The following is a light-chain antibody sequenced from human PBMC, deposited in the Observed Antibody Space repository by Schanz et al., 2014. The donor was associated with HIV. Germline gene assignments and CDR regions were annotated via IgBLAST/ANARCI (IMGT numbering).Light chain of an antibody. V-gene: IGLV1-40*01. J-gene: IGLJ2*01. CDR3: QSYDSALSGSRV. CDR1: SSNIGAGYH. CDR2: GNG. Sequence: QSVLTQPPSVSGAPGQRVTISCTGSSSNIGAGYHVHWYQQLPGTAPKLLISGNGNRPSGVPDRFSGSKSGTSASLAITGLQAEDEADYYCQSYDSALSGSRVFGGGTKLTVL.